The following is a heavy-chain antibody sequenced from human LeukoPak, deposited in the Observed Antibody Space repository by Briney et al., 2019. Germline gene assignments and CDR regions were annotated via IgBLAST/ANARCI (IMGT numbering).Heavy chain of an antibody. J-gene: IGHJ4*02. CDR3: ARSNYGDYLPADY. V-gene: IGHV5-51*01. CDR2: IYPGDSDT. Sequence: GESLQISCQGSGYSFTSYWIGWVRQVPGKGLEWKGIIYPGDSDTRYSPSFQGQVTISADKSISTAYLQWSSLKASDTAMYYCARSNYGDYLPADYWGQGTLVTVSS. CDR1: GYSFTSYW. D-gene: IGHD4-17*01.